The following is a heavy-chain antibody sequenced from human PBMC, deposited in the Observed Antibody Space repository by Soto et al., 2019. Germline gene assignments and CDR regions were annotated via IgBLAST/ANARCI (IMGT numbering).Heavy chain of an antibody. CDR3: ARDWGIPPSPPRFDP. J-gene: IGHJ5*02. D-gene: IGHD3-16*01. Sequence: QVQLQESGPGLVKPSGTLSLTCAVSGGSISSSNWWSWVRQPPGKGLEWIGEIYHSGSTNYNPSLKWRVTISVDKSKNQFSLKLSSVTAADTAVYYCARDWGIPPSPPRFDPWGQGTLVTVSS. V-gene: IGHV4-4*02. CDR2: IYHSGST. CDR1: GGSISSSNW.